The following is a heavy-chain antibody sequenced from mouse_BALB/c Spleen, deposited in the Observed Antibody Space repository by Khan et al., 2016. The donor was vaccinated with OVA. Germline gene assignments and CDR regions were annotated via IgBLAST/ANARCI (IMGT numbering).Heavy chain of an antibody. Sequence: EVKLLESGGGLVQPGGSLKLSCAASGFDFSRYWMSWVRQAPGKGLEWIGEINPDSSTINYTPSLKDKFIISRDNAKNTLYLQMSKVRSEDTALYYVTRWGGDHGTDPFAYWGQGTLVTVAA. V-gene: IGHV4-1*02. J-gene: IGHJ3*01. D-gene: IGHD2-13*01. CDR1: GFDFSRYW. CDR2: INPDSSTI. CDR3: TRWGGDHGTDPFAY.